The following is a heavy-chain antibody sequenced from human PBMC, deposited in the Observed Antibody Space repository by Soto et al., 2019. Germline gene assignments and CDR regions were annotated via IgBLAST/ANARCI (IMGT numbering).Heavy chain of an antibody. D-gene: IGHD6-19*01. CDR3: AREVVAGRYYYGIDF. J-gene: IGHJ6*02. CDR2: VNPNSGGT. CDR1: GYTFTDYY. Sequence: QVQLVQSGAEVKKPGASVRVSCKASGYTFTDYYIHWVRQAPGQGLEGLGWVNPNSGGTNYAQKFQCRGTTTRDTSFSTAYMGLTWVRSDDTAVYYCAREVVAGRYYYGIDFWGQGTTVTVSS. V-gene: IGHV1-2*02.